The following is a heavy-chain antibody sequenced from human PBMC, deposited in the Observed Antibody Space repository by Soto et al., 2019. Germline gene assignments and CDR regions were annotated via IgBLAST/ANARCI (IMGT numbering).Heavy chain of an antibody. V-gene: IGHV4-4*02. CDR1: GDSIISTNW. J-gene: IGHJ2*01. CDR3: ARDYFKNWYFDL. D-gene: IGHD3-10*01. CDR2: VFHSGLT. Sequence: QVQLQESGPGLVKPSGTLSLTCAVSGDSIISTNWWSWVRPPPGKGLEWIGEVFHSGLTNYNPSLKSRVTMLDDKSKNQFSLKVTSVTAADTAMSYCARDYFKNWYFDLWGRGTLVTVSS.